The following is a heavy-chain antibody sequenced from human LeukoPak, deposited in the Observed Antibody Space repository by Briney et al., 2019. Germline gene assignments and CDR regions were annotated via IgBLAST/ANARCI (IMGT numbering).Heavy chain of an antibody. CDR3: ARASPIMTTGDY. J-gene: IGHJ4*02. V-gene: IGHV3-20*04. Sequence: GGTLRLSCAASGFTFDDYGMSWVRQAPGKGLEWVSGINWNGGSTGYADSVKGRFTISRDNAKNTLYLQMNSLRAEDTAVYYCARASPIMTTGDYWGQGTLVTVSS. CDR1: GFTFDDYG. CDR2: INWNGGST. D-gene: IGHD4-17*01.